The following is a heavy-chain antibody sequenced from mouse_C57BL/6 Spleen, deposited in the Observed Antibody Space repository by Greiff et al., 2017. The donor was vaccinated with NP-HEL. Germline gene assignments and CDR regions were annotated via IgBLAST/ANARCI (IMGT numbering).Heavy chain of an antibody. CDR2: IYPGDGDT. Sequence: VQLQQSGAELVKPGASVKISCKASGYAFSSYWMNWVKQRPGKGLEWIGQIYPGDGDTNYNGKFKGKATLTADKSSSTAYMQLSSLTSEDSAVYFCARRGNYDYPFAYWGQGTLVTVSA. CDR3: ARRGNYDYPFAY. J-gene: IGHJ3*01. D-gene: IGHD2-4*01. V-gene: IGHV1-80*01. CDR1: GYAFSSYW.